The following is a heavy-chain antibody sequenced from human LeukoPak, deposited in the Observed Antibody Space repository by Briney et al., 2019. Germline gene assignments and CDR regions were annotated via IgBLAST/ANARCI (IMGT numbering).Heavy chain of an antibody. CDR2: IYYSGSP. D-gene: IGHD6-13*01. CDR3: ARKAAAGYFFDY. CDR1: GASISSSY. J-gene: IGHJ4*02. Sequence: SETLSLTCSVSGASISSSYWSWIRQPPGKGLEWIGNIYYSGSPNYNPSLKSPVTISVDTSKNQFSLKVSPVTAADTAVYYCARKAAAGYFFDYWGQGTLVTVSS. V-gene: IGHV4-59*01.